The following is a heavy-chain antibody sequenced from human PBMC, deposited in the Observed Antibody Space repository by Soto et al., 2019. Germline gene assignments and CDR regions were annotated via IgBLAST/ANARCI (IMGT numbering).Heavy chain of an antibody. D-gene: IGHD3-9*01. V-gene: IGHV4-34*01. CDR1: GGSFSCYY. CDR2: INHSGST. CDR3: ARGPGFDWLFDY. J-gene: IGHJ4*02. Sequence: SETLSLTCAVYGGSFSCYYWSWIRQPPGKGLEWIGEINHSGSTNYNPSLKSRVTISVDTSKNQFSLKLSSVTAADTAVYYCARGPGFDWLFDYWGQGTLVTVSS.